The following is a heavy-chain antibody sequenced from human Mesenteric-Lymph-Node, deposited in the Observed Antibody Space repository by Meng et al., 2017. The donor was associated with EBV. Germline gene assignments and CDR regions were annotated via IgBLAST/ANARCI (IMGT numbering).Heavy chain of an antibody. CDR1: GGSVNSATYY. CDR2: VHSTGST. J-gene: IGHJ4*02. Sequence: QGQSQESGPGLVKPSETLSLTCSVSGGSVNSATYYWSWIRKPPGKGLEWIASVHSTGSTNYNRSLMSRVTISLDTSKSQFSLTLTYVTAADTAVYYCASQGYYDSGAWGDYFDYWGQGSLVTVSS. D-gene: IGHD3-22*01. V-gene: IGHV4-61*01. CDR3: ASQGYYDSGAWGDYFDY.